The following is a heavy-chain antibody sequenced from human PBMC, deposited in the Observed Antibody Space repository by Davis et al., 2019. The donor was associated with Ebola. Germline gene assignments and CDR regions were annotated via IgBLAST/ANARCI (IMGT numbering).Heavy chain of an antibody. D-gene: IGHD1-26*01. CDR3: ARDLSGDNILCPDY. CDR2: FDPQDAET. Sequence: ASVKVSCKVSGHTLTELSMHWVRLAPGRGLEWMGGFDPQDAETNYAQKFHGRLTMTEDTSTDTAFMELSSLTSDDTAVYYCARDLSGDNILCPDYWGKGTTVTVSS. CDR1: GHTLTELS. V-gene: IGHV1-24*01. J-gene: IGHJ6*04.